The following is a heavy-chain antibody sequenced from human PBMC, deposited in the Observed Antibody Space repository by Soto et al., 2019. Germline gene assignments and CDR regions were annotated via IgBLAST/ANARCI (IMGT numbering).Heavy chain of an antibody. D-gene: IGHD5-18*01. Sequence: PSETLSLTCTVSGGSISSYYWSWIRQPAGKGLEWIGRIYYSGSTNYNPSLKSRVTISVDTSKNQFSLKLSSVTAADTAVYYCARETTWIQLWHDAFDIWGQGTMVTVSS. V-gene: IGHV4-4*07. CDR3: ARETTWIQLWHDAFDI. CDR2: IYYSGST. J-gene: IGHJ3*02. CDR1: GGSISSYY.